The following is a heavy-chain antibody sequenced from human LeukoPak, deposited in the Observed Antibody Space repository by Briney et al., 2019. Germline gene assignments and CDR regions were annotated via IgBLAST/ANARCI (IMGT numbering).Heavy chain of an antibody. CDR1: GFTFSSYV. CDR3: ATMERYSSSSYYFDY. V-gene: IGHV3-30-3*01. Sequence: GGSLRLSCAASGFTFSSYVLHWVRQAPGKGLEWVAVISYDASNKYYADSVKGRFTISRDNSKNTLYLQVNSLRAEDTAVYYCATMERYSSSSYYFDYWGQGTPVTVSS. J-gene: IGHJ4*02. CDR2: ISYDASNK. D-gene: IGHD6-6*01.